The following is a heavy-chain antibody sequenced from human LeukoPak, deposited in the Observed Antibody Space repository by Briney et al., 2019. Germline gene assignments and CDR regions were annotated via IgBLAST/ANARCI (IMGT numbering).Heavy chain of an antibody. V-gene: IGHV3-9*01. CDR2: ISWNSGSI. CDR3: ATQWSVGGPTWNYMDV. Sequence: PGRSLRLSCAASGFTFDDYAMHWVRQAPGKGLEWVSGISWNSGSIGYADSVKGRFTISRDNAKNSLYLQMDSLRAEDTAVYYCATQWSVGGPTWNYMDVWGKGTTVTVSS. D-gene: IGHD2-15*01. CDR1: GFTFDDYA. J-gene: IGHJ6*03.